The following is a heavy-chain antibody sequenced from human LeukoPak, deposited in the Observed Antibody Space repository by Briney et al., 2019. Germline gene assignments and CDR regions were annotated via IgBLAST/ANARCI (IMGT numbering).Heavy chain of an antibody. V-gene: IGHV1-69*01. CDR2: IIPIFGTA. D-gene: IGHD3-10*01. CDR1: GGTFSSYA. Sequence: SSVEVSCKASGGTFSSYAISWVRQAPGQGLEWVGGIIPIFGTANYAQKFRGRVTLTADESTSTAYMERSSLRAEDTAVYYCARDPRHGSGSYDYWGQGTLVTVSS. J-gene: IGHJ4*02. CDR3: ARDPRHGSGSYDY.